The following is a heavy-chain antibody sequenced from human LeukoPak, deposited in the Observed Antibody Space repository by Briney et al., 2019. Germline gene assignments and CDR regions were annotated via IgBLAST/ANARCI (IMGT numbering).Heavy chain of an antibody. J-gene: IGHJ4*02. D-gene: IGHD5-12*01. CDR2: ISSSSSYI. CDR1: GFTFSSYS. Sequence: GGSLRLSCAASGFTFSSYSMNWVRQAPGKGLEWVSSISSSSSYIYYADSVKGRFTISRDNAKNSLYLQMNSLRAEDTAVYYCARAGREMATIPPDYWGQGTLVTVSS. V-gene: IGHV3-21*01. CDR3: ARAGREMATIPPDY.